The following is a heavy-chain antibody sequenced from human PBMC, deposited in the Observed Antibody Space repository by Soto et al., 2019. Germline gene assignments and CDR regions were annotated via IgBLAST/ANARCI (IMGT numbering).Heavy chain of an antibody. Sequence: GGSLRLSCAASGFTFSSYGMHWVRQAPGKGLEWVAVIWYDGSNKYYADSVKGRFTISRDNSKNTLYLQMNSLRAEDTAVYYCARDSLTIVGATGEVHWGQGTLVTVSS. CDR1: GFTFSSYG. V-gene: IGHV3-33*01. CDR3: ARDSLTIVGATGEVH. D-gene: IGHD1-26*01. J-gene: IGHJ4*02. CDR2: IWYDGSNK.